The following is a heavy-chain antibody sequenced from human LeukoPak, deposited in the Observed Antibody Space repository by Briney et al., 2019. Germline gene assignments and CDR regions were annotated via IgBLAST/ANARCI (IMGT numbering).Heavy chain of an antibody. D-gene: IGHD3-10*01. CDR3: AGVVWCGELPILYYYYGMDV. CDR1: GGTFSSYA. V-gene: IGHV1-69*06. CDR2: IIPIFGTA. Sequence: ASVKVSCKASGGTFSSYAISWVRQAPGRGLEWMGGIIPIFGTANYAQKFQGRVTITADKSTSTAYMELSSLRSEDTAVYYCAGVVWCGELPILYYYYGMDVWGKGTTVTVSS. J-gene: IGHJ6*04.